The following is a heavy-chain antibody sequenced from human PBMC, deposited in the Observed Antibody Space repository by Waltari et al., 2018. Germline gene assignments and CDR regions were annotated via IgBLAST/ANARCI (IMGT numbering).Heavy chain of an antibody. D-gene: IGHD3-10*01. V-gene: IGHV3-7*01. CDR2: INPDGSQK. J-gene: IGHJ4*02. Sequence: EVQLVESGGGLVQHGGSLRLYCAASGLTFNTYWMKWIRQAPGKGLEWVANINPDGSQKFYVDSVKGRFTVSRDNAQNSLYLQMNNLRAEDTAVYYCTTLARGESGDYWGQGTLVTVSS. CDR3: TTLARGESGDY. CDR1: GLTFNTYW.